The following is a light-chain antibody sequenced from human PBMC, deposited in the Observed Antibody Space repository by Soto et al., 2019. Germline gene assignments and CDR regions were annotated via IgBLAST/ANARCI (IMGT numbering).Light chain of an antibody. J-gene: IGKJ5*01. CDR1: QGISSY. Sequence: DIQLTQSPSFLSASVGDRVTITCRASQGISSYLAWYQHTPGKAPKLPLYASSTLQSGVPSRFSGSGAGTEFTLTISSLQPEDFATYYCQQLNTFPVTFGQETRLDI. V-gene: IGKV1-9*01. CDR2: ASS. CDR3: QQLNTFPVT.